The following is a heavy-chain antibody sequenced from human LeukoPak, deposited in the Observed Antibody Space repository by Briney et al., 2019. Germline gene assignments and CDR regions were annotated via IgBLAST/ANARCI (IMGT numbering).Heavy chain of an antibody. V-gene: IGHV1-2*02. CDR3: ALVGATTDHDAFDI. CDR1: GYTFTGYY. Sequence: ASVKVSCKASGYTFTGYYMHWVRQAPGQGLEWMGWINPNSGGTNYAQKFQGRVTMTRDTSISTAYMELRSLRSDDTAVYYCALVGATTDHDAFDIWGQGTMVTVSS. CDR2: INPNSGGT. J-gene: IGHJ3*02. D-gene: IGHD1-26*01.